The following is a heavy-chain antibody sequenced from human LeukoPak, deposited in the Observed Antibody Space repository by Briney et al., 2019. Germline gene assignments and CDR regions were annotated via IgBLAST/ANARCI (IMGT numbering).Heavy chain of an antibody. CDR1: GFTFSSYA. V-gene: IGHV3-23*01. Sequence: GGSLRLSCAASGFTFSSYAMSWVRQPPGKGLEWVSAIGGSGGSTYYADSVKGRFTISRDNSKNTLYLQMNSLRAEDTAVYYCAKETDQYYYYGMDVWGQGTTVTVSS. CDR3: AKETDQYYYYGMDV. CDR2: IGGSGGST. J-gene: IGHJ6*02.